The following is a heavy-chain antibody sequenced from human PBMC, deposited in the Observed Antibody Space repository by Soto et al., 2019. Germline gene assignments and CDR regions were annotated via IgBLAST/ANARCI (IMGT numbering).Heavy chain of an antibody. CDR3: ARLTPDSSGWFRSNWFDP. CDR1: GYTFTSYG. Sequence: QVQLVQSGAEVKKPGASVKVSCKASGYTFTSYGISWVRQAPGQGLEWMGWISAYNGNTNYAQKLQGRVTMTTDTSTSTAYRELRSLRSDATAVYYCARLTPDSSGWFRSNWFDPWCQGTLVTVSS. J-gene: IGHJ5*02. V-gene: IGHV1-18*01. CDR2: ISAYNGNT. D-gene: IGHD6-19*01.